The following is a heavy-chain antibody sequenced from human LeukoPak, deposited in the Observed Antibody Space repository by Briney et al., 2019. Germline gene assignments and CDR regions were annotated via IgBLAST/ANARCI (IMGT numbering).Heavy chain of an antibody. CDR3: ARGPGGKYSYKY. J-gene: IGHJ4*02. D-gene: IGHD5-18*01. Sequence: PSETLSLTCAVYGGSFSGYYWSWIRQPPGKGLEWIGEINHSGSTNYNPSLKSRVTISVDTSKNQFSLKLSSVTAADTAVYYCARGPGGKYSYKYWGQGTLVTVSS. V-gene: IGHV4-34*01. CDR1: GGSFSGYY. CDR2: INHSGST.